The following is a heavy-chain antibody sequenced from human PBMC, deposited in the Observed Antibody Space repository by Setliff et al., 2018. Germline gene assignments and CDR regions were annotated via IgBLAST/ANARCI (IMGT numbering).Heavy chain of an antibody. Sequence: SETLSLTCSVSGGSISSYYWSWIRQPPGKGLEWIGSIYYSGSTNYNPSLKSRVTISVDTSENQFSLKLSSVTAADTAVYYCARSSVRYSTDWGQGTLVTVSS. D-gene: IGHD6-13*01. CDR2: IYYSGST. J-gene: IGHJ4*02. CDR3: ARSSVRYSTD. V-gene: IGHV4-59*01. CDR1: GGSISSYY.